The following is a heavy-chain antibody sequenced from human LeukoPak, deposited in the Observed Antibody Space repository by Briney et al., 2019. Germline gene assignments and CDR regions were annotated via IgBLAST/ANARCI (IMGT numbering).Heavy chain of an antibody. V-gene: IGHV3-23*01. CDR2: ISGSGGST. J-gene: IGHJ4*02. CDR3: AKSRSRYSSSRASDY. Sequence: GGSLRLSCAASGFTFSSYAMSWVRQAPGKGLEWVLAISGSGGSTYYADSVKGRFTISRDNSKNTLYLQMNSLRAEGTAVYYCAKSRSRYSSSRASDYWGQGTLVTASS. D-gene: IGHD6-13*01. CDR1: GFTFSSYA.